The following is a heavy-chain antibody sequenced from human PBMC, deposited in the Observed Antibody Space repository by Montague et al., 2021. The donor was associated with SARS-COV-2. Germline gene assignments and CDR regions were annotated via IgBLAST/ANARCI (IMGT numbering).Heavy chain of an antibody. J-gene: IGHJ6*02. CDR2: IFYTGST. CDR3: ARPAAGSYFYYGVDV. CDR1: GDSISTYY. Sequence: SETLSLTCTVSGDSISTYYWNWIRQPPGKGLEWLGSIFYTGSTNYNPSLKSRVTISLYTSKNQFFLKVTSVTAADTAVYYCARPAAGSYFYYGVDVWGQGTTVTVSS. D-gene: IGHD6-13*01. V-gene: IGHV4-59*12.